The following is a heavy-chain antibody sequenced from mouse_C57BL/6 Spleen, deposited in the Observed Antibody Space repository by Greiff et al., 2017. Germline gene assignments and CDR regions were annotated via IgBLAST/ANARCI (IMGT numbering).Heavy chain of an antibody. V-gene: IGHV1-19*01. CDR1: GYTFTDYY. J-gene: IGHJ2*01. Sequence: VQLQQSGPVLVKPGASVKMSCKASGYTFTDYYMNWVKQSHGKSLEWIGVINPYNGGTSYNQKFKGQATLTVDKSSSTAYMALNSLTSEDSAVYYCARGGGLYYFDDWGQGTTLTVSS. CDR3: ARGGGLYYFDD. CDR2: INPYNGGT.